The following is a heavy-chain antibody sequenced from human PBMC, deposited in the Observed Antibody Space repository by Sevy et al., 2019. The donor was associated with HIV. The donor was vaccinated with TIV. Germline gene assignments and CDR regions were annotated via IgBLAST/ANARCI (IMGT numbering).Heavy chain of an antibody. CDR2: ITGSGSST. Sequence: GGSLRLSCAASGFTFNFYAMTWVRQAPGKALEWVSSITGSGSSTYYADSVKGRFTISRDNSKNTLYLQMNSLRAEDTAVYYCANEHDNSWFDPWGQGTLVTVSS. V-gene: IGHV3-23*01. CDR1: GFTFNFYA. J-gene: IGHJ5*02. CDR3: ANEHDNSWFDP. D-gene: IGHD3-9*01.